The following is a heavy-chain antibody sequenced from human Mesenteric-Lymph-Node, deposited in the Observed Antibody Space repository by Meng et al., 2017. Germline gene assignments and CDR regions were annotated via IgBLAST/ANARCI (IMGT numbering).Heavy chain of an antibody. CDR1: GFTFSSYE. V-gene: IGHV3-48*03. D-gene: IGHD6-19*01. J-gene: IGHJ4*02. Sequence: GESLKISCAASGFTFSSYEMNWVRQAPGKGLEWASYISSSGSTIYYADSVKGRFTISRDNAKNSLYLQMNSLRAEDTAVYYCASTIAVAGLDYWGQGTLVTVSS. CDR3: ASTIAVAGLDY. CDR2: ISSSGSTI.